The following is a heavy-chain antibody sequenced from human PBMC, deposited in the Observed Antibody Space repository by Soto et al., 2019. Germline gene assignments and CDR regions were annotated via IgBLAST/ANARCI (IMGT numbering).Heavy chain of an antibody. J-gene: IGHJ6*02. V-gene: IGHV1-18*01. Sequence: QVQLGQSGAEVKKPGASVKVSCKASGDTFTRGCITSVRQAPGQGLEWMGWISAYNAKTDYAQNCQGRVTLTTATTTSKADMELRRLRSDDTDVYYCYAADNGFDGMEAWGPGTTVTVSS. CDR1: GDTFTRGC. CDR3: YAADNGFDGMEA. D-gene: IGHD2-2*01. CDR2: ISAYNAKT.